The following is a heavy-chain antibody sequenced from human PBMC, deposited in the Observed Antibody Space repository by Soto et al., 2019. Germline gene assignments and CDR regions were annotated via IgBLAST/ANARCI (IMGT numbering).Heavy chain of an antibody. CDR2: IYYSGST. D-gene: IGHD6-13*01. V-gene: IGHV4-59*01. CDR1: GGSISSYY. Sequence: NPSETLSLTCTVSGGSISSYYWSWIRQPPGKGLEWIGYIYYSGSTNYNPSLKSRVTISVDTSKNQFSLKLSSVTAADTAVYYCARDGDSSSWWHLGYWGQGTLVTVSS. CDR3: ARDGDSSSWWHLGY. J-gene: IGHJ4*02.